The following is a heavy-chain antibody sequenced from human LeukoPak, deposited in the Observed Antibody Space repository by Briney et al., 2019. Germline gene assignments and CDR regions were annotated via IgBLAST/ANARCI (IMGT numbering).Heavy chain of an antibody. CDR1: GLTFSDYH. CDR2: ISGDGVNT. Sequence: GGSLRLSCAASGLTFSDYHMSWIRQAPGKGLEWISGISGDGVNTYYVDSVKGRFTISRDNAKDTLYLQMNSLRPEDTAVYFWSEHILVHSGQGTLVTVST. D-gene: IGHD1-14*01. J-gene: IGHJ1*01. V-gene: IGHV3-11*01. CDR3: SEHILVH.